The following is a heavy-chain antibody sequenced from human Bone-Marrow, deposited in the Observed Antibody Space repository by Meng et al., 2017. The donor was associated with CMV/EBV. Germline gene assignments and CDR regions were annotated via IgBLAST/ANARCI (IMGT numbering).Heavy chain of an antibody. CDR1: GFTFNTYW. V-gene: IGHV3-7*01. CDR3: ARDPRVKSYVVVPAASDY. D-gene: IGHD2-2*01. Sequence: GESLKISCVASGFTFNTYWMSWVRQAPGKGLEWVANIKQDGSEKYYVGSVKGRFTISRDNAKNSLYLQMNSLRAEDTAVYYCARDPRVKSYVVVPAASDYWGQGTMATVSS. CDR2: IKQDGSEK. J-gene: IGHJ4*02.